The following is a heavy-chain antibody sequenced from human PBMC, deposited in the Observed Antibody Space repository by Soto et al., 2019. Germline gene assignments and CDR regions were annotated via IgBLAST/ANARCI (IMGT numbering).Heavy chain of an antibody. CDR2: FDPEDGET. CDR3: ATALDKWELRHFDY. Sequence: ASVELCCKVSGYTLTELYMHWVRQAPGKGLEWMGGFDPEDGETNYARKFQGRVTMTEDTSTDTAYMELSTLRSEDTAVYYCATALDKWELRHFDYWGQGTLVPV. CDR1: GYTLTELY. J-gene: IGHJ4*02. V-gene: IGHV1-24*01. D-gene: IGHD1-26*01.